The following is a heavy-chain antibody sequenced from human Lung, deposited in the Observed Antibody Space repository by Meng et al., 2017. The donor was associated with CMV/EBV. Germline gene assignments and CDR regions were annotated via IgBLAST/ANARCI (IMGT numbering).Heavy chain of an antibody. D-gene: IGHD3-3*01. CDR3: SRDLVTIFGVVGTFGY. J-gene: IGHJ4*02. Sequence: AXVXVSXXSSGYTFTGYYMHWVRQAPGQGLEWMGWIDPNSGGTNYAQKFQGRVTMTRDTSINTAYMELSRLRSDDTAVYYCSRDLVTIFGVVGTFGYWGQGXLVTVSS. CDR1: GYTFTGYY. V-gene: IGHV1-2*02. CDR2: IDPNSGGT.